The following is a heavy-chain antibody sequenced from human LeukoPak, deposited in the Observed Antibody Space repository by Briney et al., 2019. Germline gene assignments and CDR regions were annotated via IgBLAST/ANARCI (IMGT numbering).Heavy chain of an antibody. CDR3: AKDPVECEHNDYFDY. V-gene: IGHV3-30*18. D-gene: IGHD1-14*01. Sequence: PGGSLRLSCAASGFTFSSYGMHWVRQAPGKGLEWVAVISYDGSNKYYADSMKGRFTIPRDNSKNTLYLQMNSLRAEDTAVYYCAKDPVECEHNDYFDYWGQGTLVTVSS. J-gene: IGHJ4*02. CDR2: ISYDGSNK. CDR1: GFTFSSYG.